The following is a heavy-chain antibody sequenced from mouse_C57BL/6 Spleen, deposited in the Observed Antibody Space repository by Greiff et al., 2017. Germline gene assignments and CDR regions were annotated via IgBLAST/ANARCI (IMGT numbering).Heavy chain of an antibody. V-gene: IGHV5-17*01. D-gene: IGHD2-1*01. J-gene: IGHJ4*01. CDR2: ISSGSTTI. CDR1: GFPFSDYG. Sequence: EVQLVESGGGLVKPGGSLKLSCAASGFPFSDYGMHWVRQAPEKGLEWVAYISSGSTTIYYADTVKGRFTISRENAKNTLFLQMTSLRSEDTDMYYCARRRSTMGRDYAMDDWGQGTSVTVSS. CDR3: ARRRSTMGRDYAMDD.